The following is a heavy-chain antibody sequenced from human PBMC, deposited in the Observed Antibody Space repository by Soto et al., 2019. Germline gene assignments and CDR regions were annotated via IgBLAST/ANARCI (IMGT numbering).Heavy chain of an antibody. CDR1: GGSISSYY. D-gene: IGHD4-4*01. CDR3: ARYSSAGVNFDY. Sequence: SETLSLTCTVSGGSISSYYWSWIRQPPGKGLEWIGYAYYSGTTNYRPSLKSRVTISVDTSKNQFSLKLSYVTAADTAVYYCARYSSAGVNFDYWGQGTLVTVSS. CDR2: AYYSGTT. J-gene: IGHJ4*02. V-gene: IGHV4-59*01.